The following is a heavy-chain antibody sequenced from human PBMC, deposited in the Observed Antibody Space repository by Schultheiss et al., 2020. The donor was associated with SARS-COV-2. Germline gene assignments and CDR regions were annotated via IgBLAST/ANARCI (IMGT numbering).Heavy chain of an antibody. CDR1: GYIFSSYG. Sequence: ASVKVSCKASGYIFSSYGISWVRQAPGQGLEWMGWISAYNANTIYAQKLQGRVTLTTDTSTSTACMELRGLRSDDTAVYYCARAQPYLRNAFDIWGQGTMVTVSS. CDR3: ARAQPYLRNAFDI. V-gene: IGHV1-18*01. J-gene: IGHJ3*02. CDR2: ISAYNANT.